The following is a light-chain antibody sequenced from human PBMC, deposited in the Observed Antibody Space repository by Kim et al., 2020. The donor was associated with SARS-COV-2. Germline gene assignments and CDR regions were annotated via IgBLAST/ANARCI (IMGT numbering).Light chain of an antibody. Sequence: GDRVTVTCRASQTIATYLNWYQQKPGKAPKLLLYAASSLQSGVPSRFSGSGSGTDFTLTISSLQPEDFATYYCQQSYSTPPTFGQGTKLEI. V-gene: IGKV1-39*01. CDR2: AAS. CDR3: QQSYSTPPT. CDR1: QTIATY. J-gene: IGKJ2*01.